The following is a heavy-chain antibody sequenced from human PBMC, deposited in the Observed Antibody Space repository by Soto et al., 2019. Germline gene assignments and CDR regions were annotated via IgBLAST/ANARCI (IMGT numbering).Heavy chain of an antibody. J-gene: IGHJ4*02. CDR3: ARDPHYSDSSATD. V-gene: IGHV3-33*01. D-gene: IGHD3-22*01. CDR2: IWYDGSNK. Sequence: SLKISCAAAGFTFSSYGMHWVRQSPGKRVEWVAVIWYDGSNKYYADSVKGRFTISRDNSKNTLYLQMNSLRAEDTAVYYCARDPHYSDSSATDWGQGTLVTVSS. CDR1: GFTFSSYG.